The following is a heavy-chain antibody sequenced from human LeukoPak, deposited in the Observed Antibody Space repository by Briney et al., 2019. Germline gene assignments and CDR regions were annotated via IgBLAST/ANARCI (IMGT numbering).Heavy chain of an antibody. Sequence: GGSLRLSCAASGFTFSDHYMEWFRQAPGKGLEWVGRIRNYPSSYTTEYAASVKGRFTISRDDSKNSLYLQMNSLETEDTAVYYCTRAHDVGWATSYSDYWGQGTLVTVSS. D-gene: IGHD6-19*01. CDR2: IRNYPSSYTT. V-gene: IGHV3-72*01. CDR3: TRAHDVGWATSYSDY. CDR1: GFTFSDHY. J-gene: IGHJ4*02.